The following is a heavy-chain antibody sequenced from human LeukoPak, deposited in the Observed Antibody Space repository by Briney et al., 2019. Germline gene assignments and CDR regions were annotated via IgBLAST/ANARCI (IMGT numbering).Heavy chain of an antibody. CDR1: GFTFSSYW. CDR3: ARARYVWGSYRSAPLYFDY. CDR2: INSDGSST. V-gene: IGHV3-74*01. J-gene: IGHJ4*02. D-gene: IGHD3-16*02. Sequence: GGSLRLSCAASGFTFSSYWMHWVRQAPGKXLVWVSRINSDGSSTSYADSVKGRFTISRDNAKNTLYLQMNSLRAEDTAVYYCARARYVWGSYRSAPLYFDYWGQGTLVTVSS.